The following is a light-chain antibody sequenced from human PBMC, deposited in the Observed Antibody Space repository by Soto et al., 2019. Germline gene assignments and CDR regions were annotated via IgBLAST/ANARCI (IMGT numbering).Light chain of an antibody. CDR3: QQYNNWPRT. CDR1: QSVSSN. Sequence: IVMTQSPATLSVSPGERATLSCRASQSVSSNLAWYQQKPGQTPRLLMYGASTRATGIPVRFSGSGSGTEFTLTISGLQSEDFAVYYCQQYNNWPRTFGQGTKVEIK. J-gene: IGKJ1*01. CDR2: GAS. V-gene: IGKV3-15*01.